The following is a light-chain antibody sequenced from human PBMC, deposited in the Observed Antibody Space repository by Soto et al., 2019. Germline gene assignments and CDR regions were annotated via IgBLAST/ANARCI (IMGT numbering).Light chain of an antibody. V-gene: IGLV2-11*01. CDR2: DVT. CDR1: SSDVDGYKS. CDR3: CSYAGSRAL. J-gene: IGLJ2*01. Sequence: QSALTQPRSVSGSTGQSVALSCTGTSSDVDGYKSVSWYQQYPGKAPKLIIYDVTKRPSGVPDRFSGSKSGNTASLTISGLQAEDEADYYCCSYAGSRALFGGGTKLTVL.